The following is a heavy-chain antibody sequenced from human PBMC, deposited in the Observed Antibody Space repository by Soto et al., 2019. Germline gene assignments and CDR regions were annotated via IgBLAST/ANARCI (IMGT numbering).Heavy chain of an antibody. D-gene: IGHD3-3*01. Sequence: QVQLVQSGAEVKKPGSSVKVSCKASGGTFSSYAISWVRQAPGQGLEWMGGIIPIFGTANYAQKFQGRVTITADKSTSTAYMELSSPRSEDTAVYYCARRLVVGGVAIYYGMDVWGQGTTVTVSS. CDR2: IIPIFGTA. J-gene: IGHJ6*02. CDR1: GGTFSSYA. V-gene: IGHV1-69*06. CDR3: ARRLVVGGVAIYYGMDV.